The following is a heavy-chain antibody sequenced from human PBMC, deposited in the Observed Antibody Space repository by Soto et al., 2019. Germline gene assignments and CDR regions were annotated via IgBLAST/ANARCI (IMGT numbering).Heavy chain of an antibody. CDR1: GFTVSSNY. CDR3: AREPRTGSYPYTRYYFDY. V-gene: IGHV3-53*01. J-gene: IGHJ4*02. D-gene: IGHD1-26*01. Sequence: PGGSLRLSCAASGFTVSSNYMSWVRQAPGKGLEWVSVIYSGGSTYYADSVKGRFTISRDNSKNTLYLQMNSLRAEDTAVYYCAREPRTGSYPYTRYYFDYWGQGTLVTVSS. CDR2: IYSGGST.